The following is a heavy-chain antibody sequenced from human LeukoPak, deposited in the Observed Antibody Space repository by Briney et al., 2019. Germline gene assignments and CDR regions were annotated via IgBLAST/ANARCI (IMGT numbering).Heavy chain of an antibody. D-gene: IGHD2-2*01. Sequence: PGGSLRLSCAASGFTFSSYAMSWVRQAPGKGLEWVSAISGSGGSTYYADSVKGRFTISRDNSKNTLYLQMNSLRAEDTAVYYCATLGYCGSTSCSSGTYYYYGMDVWGQGTTVTVSS. J-gene: IGHJ6*02. CDR2: ISGSGGST. V-gene: IGHV3-23*01. CDR3: ATLGYCGSTSCSSGTYYYYGMDV. CDR1: GFTFSSYA.